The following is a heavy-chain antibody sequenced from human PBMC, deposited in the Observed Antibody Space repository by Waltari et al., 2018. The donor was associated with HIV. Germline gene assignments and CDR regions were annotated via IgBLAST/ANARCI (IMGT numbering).Heavy chain of an antibody. D-gene: IGHD6-19*01. CDR1: GFTFSTYT. V-gene: IGHV3-30*04. Sequence: QVQLVESGGGVVQPGRSLRLSCAASGFTFSTYTLHWVRQAPGKELEWVSVVSYDGNTKYYADSVKGRVTISRDNSKNTLCLQMNNMRDDDTAVYYGASPHSSGWSLPFDYWGQGTPVTVSS. J-gene: IGHJ4*02. CDR3: ASPHSSGWSLPFDY. CDR2: VSYDGNTK.